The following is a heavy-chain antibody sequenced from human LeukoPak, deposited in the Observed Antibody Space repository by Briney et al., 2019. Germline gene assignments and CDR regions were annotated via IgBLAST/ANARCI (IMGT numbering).Heavy chain of an antibody. CDR3: ARDRHLSIAARPDNWFDP. CDR1: GYTFTGYY. CDR2: INPNSGVT. Sequence: ASVKVSCKASGYTFTGYYMHWVRQAPGQGLEWMGWINPNSGVTNYAQKFQGRVTMTRDTSISTAYMELSRLRSDDTAVYYCARDRHLSIAARPDNWFDPWGQGTLVTVSS. V-gene: IGHV1-2*02. D-gene: IGHD6-6*01. J-gene: IGHJ5*02.